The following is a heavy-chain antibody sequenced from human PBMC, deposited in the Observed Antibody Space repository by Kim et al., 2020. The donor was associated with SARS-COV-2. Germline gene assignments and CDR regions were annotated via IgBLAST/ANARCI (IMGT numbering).Heavy chain of an antibody. CDR2: ISYDGSNK. CDR3: ARDGRAIVATLVDY. D-gene: IGHD5-12*01. Sequence: GGSLRLSCAASGFTFSSYGMHWVRQAPGKGLEWVAVISYDGSNKYYADSVKGRFTISRDNSKNTLYLQMNSLRAEDTAVYYCARDGRAIVATLVDYWGQG. V-gene: IGHV3-33*05. J-gene: IGHJ4*02. CDR1: GFTFSSYG.